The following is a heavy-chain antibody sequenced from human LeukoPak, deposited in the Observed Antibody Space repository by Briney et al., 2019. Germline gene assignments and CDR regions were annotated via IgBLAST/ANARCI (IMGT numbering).Heavy chain of an antibody. CDR3: AKAPSITMIVVELDY. Sequence: GGSLRLSCAASGFTFSSYAMSWVRQAPGKGLEWVSAISGSGGSTYYADSVKGRFTISRDNSKNTLYLQMDSLRAEDTAVYYCAKAPSITMIVVELDYWGQGTLVTVSS. CDR1: GFTFSSYA. CDR2: ISGSGGST. J-gene: IGHJ4*02. D-gene: IGHD3-22*01. V-gene: IGHV3-23*01.